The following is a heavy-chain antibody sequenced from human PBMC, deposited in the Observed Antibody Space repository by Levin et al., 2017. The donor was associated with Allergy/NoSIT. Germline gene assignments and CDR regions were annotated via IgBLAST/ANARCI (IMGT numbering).Heavy chain of an antibody. J-gene: IGHJ4*02. CDR2: FNIDESTT. D-gene: IGHD3-10*01. CDR3: ARDLVAGSGSADY. CDR1: GFSFRSHW. Sequence: GESLKISCAASGFSFRSHWMHWVRQAPGKGLVWVSRFNIDESTTNYDDPVRGRFTISRDNAKSTLYLQMNSLRVEDTAVYGCARDLVAGSGSADYWGQGTLVTVSS. V-gene: IGHV3-74*01.